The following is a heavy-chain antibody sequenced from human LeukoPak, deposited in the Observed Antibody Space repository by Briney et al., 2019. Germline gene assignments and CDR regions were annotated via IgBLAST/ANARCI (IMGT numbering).Heavy chain of an antibody. J-gene: IGHJ2*01. CDR3: ARAQSFLCTNGVCYDEYWYYDL. Sequence: PGGSLRLSCAASGFTFSSYWMSWVRQAPGKGLEWVANIKQDGSEKYYVDSVKGRFTISRDNAKNSLYLQMNSLRAEDTAVYYCARAQSFLCTNGVCYDEYWYYDLWGRGTLVTVSS. CDR1: GFTFSSYW. CDR2: IKQDGSEK. D-gene: IGHD2-8*01. V-gene: IGHV3-7*01.